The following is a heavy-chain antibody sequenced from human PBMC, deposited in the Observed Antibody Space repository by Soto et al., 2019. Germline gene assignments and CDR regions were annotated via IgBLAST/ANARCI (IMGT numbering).Heavy chain of an antibody. J-gene: IGHJ4*02. CDR1: GGTFSSYA. D-gene: IGHD6-6*01. CDR2: IIPIFGTA. Sequence: SVKVSCKASGGTFSSYAISWVRQAPGQGLEWMGGIIPIFGTANYAQKFQGRVTITADESTSTAYMELSSLRSEDTAVYYCANSYSSSAYYFDYWGQGTLVTVSS. CDR3: ANSYSSSAYYFDY. V-gene: IGHV1-69*13.